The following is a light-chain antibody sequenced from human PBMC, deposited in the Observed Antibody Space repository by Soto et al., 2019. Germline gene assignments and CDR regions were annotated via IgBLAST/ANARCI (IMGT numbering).Light chain of an antibody. CDR1: QSISGN. CDR2: GAY. V-gene: IGKV3-20*01. CDR3: LQYGRSPT. Sequence: EIVMTPSPGTLSVSPGERATLSCRASQSISGNLVWYQQKPGQAPRLLIHGAYTRAPGIPDRFSGSGSGTDFTLTINRVEPEDSAVYYCLQYGRSPTFGPGTKGDIK. J-gene: IGKJ3*01.